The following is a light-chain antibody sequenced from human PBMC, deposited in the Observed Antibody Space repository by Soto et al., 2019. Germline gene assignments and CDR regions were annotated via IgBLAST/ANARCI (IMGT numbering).Light chain of an antibody. CDR3: QQYNNWPRT. Sequence: EIVLTQSPGTLSLSPGERATLSCRASQSVSSYYLAWYQQKPGQAPRLLIYGASTRATGVPSRFSGSGSGTEFILTISSLQSEDFGVYYCQQYNNWPRTFGRGTKVEV. CDR2: GAS. V-gene: IGKV3-15*01. CDR1: QSVSSY. J-gene: IGKJ1*01.